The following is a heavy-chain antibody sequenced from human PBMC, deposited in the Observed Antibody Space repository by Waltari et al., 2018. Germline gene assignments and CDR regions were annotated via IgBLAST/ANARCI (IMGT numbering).Heavy chain of an antibody. Sequence: EVQLLESGGGLVQPGGSLRLSCAASGFTFSSYAMSWVRQAPGKGLEWVSAISGSGGSTYYADSVKGRFTISRDNSKNTLYLQMNSLRAEDTAVYYCVKDSRVGYCSSTSCYTYYGMDVWGQGTTVTVSS. D-gene: IGHD2-2*02. CDR1: GFTFSSYA. J-gene: IGHJ6*02. CDR3: VKDSRVGYCSSTSCYTYYGMDV. V-gene: IGHV3-23*01. CDR2: ISGSGGST.